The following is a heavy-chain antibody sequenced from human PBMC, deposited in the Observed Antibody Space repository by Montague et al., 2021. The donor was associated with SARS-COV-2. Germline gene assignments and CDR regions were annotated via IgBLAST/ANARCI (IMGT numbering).Heavy chain of an antibody. D-gene: IGHD6-19*01. CDR3: ARRPSSGWSFDY. CDR2: VYFSGTA. V-gene: IGHV4-59*08. Sequence: SDTLSLTRTVSAGSINNHYWGWIRQTPGKELEWIAYVYFSGTASYNPSLKSRVTISVDTSRNQFSLQLTSVTAADTAVYYCARRPSSGWSFDYWGQGTQVSVSS. CDR1: AGSINNHY. J-gene: IGHJ4*02.